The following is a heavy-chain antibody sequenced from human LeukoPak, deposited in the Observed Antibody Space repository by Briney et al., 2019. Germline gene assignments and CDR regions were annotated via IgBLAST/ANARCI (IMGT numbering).Heavy chain of an antibody. CDR2: TSSDGRST. CDR1: GFTFTSYW. CDR3: ARDLVDCSGGSCHFFADY. Sequence: GGSLRLSCAASGFTFTSYWIHWVRQVPGKGLVWVSRTSSDGRSTTYADSVKGRFTISRDNAKNTLYLQMNSLRAEDTAVYYCARDLVDCSGGSCHFFADYWGQGTLVTVSS. D-gene: IGHD2-15*01. J-gene: IGHJ4*02. V-gene: IGHV3-74*01.